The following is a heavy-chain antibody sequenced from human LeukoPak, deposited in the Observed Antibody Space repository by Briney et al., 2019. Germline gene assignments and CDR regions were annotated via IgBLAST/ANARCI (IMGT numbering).Heavy chain of an antibody. D-gene: IGHD5-18*01. CDR1: GGSISSYY. V-gene: IGHV4-59*08. Sequence: SETLSLTCTVSGGSISSYYWSWIRQPPGKGLEWIGYIYYSGSTNYNPSLKSRVTISVDTSKNQFSLKLSSVTAADTAVYYCARQGLGYSYGSNWFDPWGQGTLVTVSS. CDR3: ARQGLGYSYGSNWFDP. J-gene: IGHJ5*02. CDR2: IYYSGST.